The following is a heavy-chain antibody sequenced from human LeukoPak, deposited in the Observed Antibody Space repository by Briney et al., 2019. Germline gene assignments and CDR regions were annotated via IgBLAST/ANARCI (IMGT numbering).Heavy chain of an antibody. V-gene: IGHV4-39*01. D-gene: IGHD3-9*01. J-gene: IGHJ4*02. Sequence: SETLSLTCTVSGGSVSNSLNYWGWIRQPPGKGLEWIGNTFYTGSTYSNPTLKSRVTMSVDTSKNQFSLKLSSATAADTAVYYCARLSKGRYFDYIFDYWGQGTLLTVSS. CDR2: TFYTGST. CDR1: GGSVSNSLNY. CDR3: ARLSKGRYFDYIFDY.